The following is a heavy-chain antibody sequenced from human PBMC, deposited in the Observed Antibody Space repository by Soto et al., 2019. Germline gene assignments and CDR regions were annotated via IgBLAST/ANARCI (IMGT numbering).Heavy chain of an antibody. CDR3: AWTNNQLLYAGA. CDR1: GYSFTSYW. Sequence: PGESLKISCKGSGYSFTSYWISWVRQMPGKGLEWMGRIDPSDSYTNYSPSFQGHVTISADKSISTAYLQWSSLKASDTAMYYCAWTNNQLLYAGAWGQGTLVTVSS. J-gene: IGHJ5*02. V-gene: IGHV5-10-1*01. D-gene: IGHD2-2*02. CDR2: IDPSDSYT.